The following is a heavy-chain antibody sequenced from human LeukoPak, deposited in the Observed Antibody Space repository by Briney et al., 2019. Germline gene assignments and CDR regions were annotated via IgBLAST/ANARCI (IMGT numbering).Heavy chain of an antibody. CDR1: EFSVGSNY. V-gene: IGHV3-48*01. CDR2: ISSSGSTI. CDR3: ARDECSLTGYYKSSCSDS. Sequence: GGSLRLSCAASEFSVGSNYMTWVRQAPGKGLEWVSYISSSGSTIYYADSVKGRFTISRDNSKNTLHLQMNSLRAEDTAVYYCARDECSLTGYYKSSCSDSWGQGTLVTVSS. D-gene: IGHD3-9*01. J-gene: IGHJ4*02.